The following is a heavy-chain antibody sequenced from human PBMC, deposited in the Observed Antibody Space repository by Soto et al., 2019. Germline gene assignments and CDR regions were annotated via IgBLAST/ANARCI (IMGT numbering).Heavy chain of an antibody. Sequence: QVQLVQSGAEVKKPGASVKVSCKASGYTFTSYDINWVRQATGQGVEWMGWMNPNSGNTGYAQKFQGRVTMTRNTSKSKDYMELSSLRYEDTAVYYCEGTLYGDNVDYWGQGTLVTVSS. CDR3: EGTLYGDNVDY. CDR1: GYTFTSYD. D-gene: IGHD4-17*01. CDR2: MNPNSGNT. V-gene: IGHV1-8*01. J-gene: IGHJ4*02.